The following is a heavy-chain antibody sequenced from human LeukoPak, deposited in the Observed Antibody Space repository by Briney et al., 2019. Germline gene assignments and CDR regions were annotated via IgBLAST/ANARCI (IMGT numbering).Heavy chain of an antibody. D-gene: IGHD4-23*01. CDR1: GGTFSSYA. Sequence: ASVKVSCKASGGTFSSYAISWVRQAPGQGLEWMGRIIPILGIANYAQKFQGRVTLTRNTSISTAYMELSSLRSEDTAVYYCARGQVRTTVASGYWGQGTLVTVSS. CDR2: IIPILGIA. J-gene: IGHJ4*02. CDR3: ARGQVRTTVASGY. V-gene: IGHV1-69*04.